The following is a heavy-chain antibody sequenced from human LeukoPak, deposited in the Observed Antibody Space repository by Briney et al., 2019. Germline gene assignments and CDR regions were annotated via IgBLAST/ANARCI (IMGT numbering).Heavy chain of an antibody. V-gene: IGHV3-74*01. Sequence: GRSLRLSCAASGFTFSSYWMNWVRQAPGKGLVWVSRINSDGSSTSYADSVKGRFTISRDNAKNTLYLQMNSLRAEVTAVYYCARDVRGYSGYDYGYWGQGTLVIVSS. CDR3: ARDVRGYSGYDYGY. CDR1: GFTFSSYW. CDR2: INSDGSST. J-gene: IGHJ4*02. D-gene: IGHD5-12*01.